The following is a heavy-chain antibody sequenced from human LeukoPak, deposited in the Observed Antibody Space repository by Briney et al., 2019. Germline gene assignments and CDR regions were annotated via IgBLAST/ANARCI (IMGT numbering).Heavy chain of an antibody. V-gene: IGHV5-51*01. Sequence: GESLKISCKGSGYSFTSYWIGWVRQMPGKGLEWMEIIYPGDSDTRYSPSFQGQVTISADKSISTAYLQWSSLKASDTAMYYSARHGYNWNDYGYYTDDWGKGTTVTVSS. J-gene: IGHJ6*03. CDR1: GYSFTSYW. CDR3: ARHGYNWNDYGYYTDD. CDR2: IYPGDSDT. D-gene: IGHD1-1*01.